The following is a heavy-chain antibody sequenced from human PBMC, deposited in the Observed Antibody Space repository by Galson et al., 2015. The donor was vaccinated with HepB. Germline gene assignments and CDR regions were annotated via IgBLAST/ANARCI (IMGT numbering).Heavy chain of an antibody. CDR1: EFTFSDYY. V-gene: IGHV3-11*06. J-gene: IGHJ5*02. D-gene: IGHD4-17*01. CDR3: ARDRGDYGDGNWFDP. CDR2: ISNDGAYT. Sequence: SLRLSCAASEFTFSDYYMSWIRQAPGKGLEWISIISNDGAYTNYADSVKGRLTISRDNAKNSLFLQMNSLRAEDTAIYYCARDRGDYGDGNWFDPWGQGTLVSVSS.